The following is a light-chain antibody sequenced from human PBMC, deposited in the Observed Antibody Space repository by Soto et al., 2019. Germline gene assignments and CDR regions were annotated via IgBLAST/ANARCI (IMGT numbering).Light chain of an antibody. CDR2: AAS. CDR3: QQTYSTPGT. Sequence: EIQMTQSPSSLSASVGDRVTITGRASQSISSYLNWYQQKPGKAPKLLIYAASSLQSGVPSRFSGSGSGTDFILTISSLQPEDFATYYCQQTYSTPGTCGQGTKV. V-gene: IGKV1-39*01. J-gene: IGKJ1*01. CDR1: QSISSY.